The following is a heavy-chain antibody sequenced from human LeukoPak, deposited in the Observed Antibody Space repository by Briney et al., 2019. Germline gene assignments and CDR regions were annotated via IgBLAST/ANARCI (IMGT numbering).Heavy chain of an antibody. V-gene: IGHV3-53*01. J-gene: IGHJ3*02. D-gene: IGHD1-26*01. Sequence: GGSLRLSCAASGFTFSSYWMSWVRQAPGKGLEWVSVIYSGGSTYYADSVKGRFTISRDNSKNTLYLQMNSLRAEDTAVYYCARDREGSEAFDIWGQGTMVTVSS. CDR1: GFTFSSYW. CDR2: IYSGGST. CDR3: ARDREGSEAFDI.